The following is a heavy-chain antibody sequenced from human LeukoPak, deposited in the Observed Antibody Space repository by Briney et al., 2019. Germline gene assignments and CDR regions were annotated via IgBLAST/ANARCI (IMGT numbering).Heavy chain of an antibody. J-gene: IGHJ4*02. D-gene: IGHD3-10*01. CDR1: GFNFGNYA. Sequence: GGSLRLSCAAAGFNFGNYAMHWVRQAPGKGLEWVSLIPSGGFYEYYADSVKGRFTISRDDSGNTLYLQLNSLRPDDTAVYYCARDSTYYYESGSSGPHYFDNWGQGTLVTVSS. CDR2: IPSGGFYE. V-gene: IGHV3-30-3*01. CDR3: ARDSTYYYESGSSGPHYFDN.